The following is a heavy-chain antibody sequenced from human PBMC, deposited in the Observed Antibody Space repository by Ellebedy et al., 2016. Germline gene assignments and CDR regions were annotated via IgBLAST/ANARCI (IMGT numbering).Heavy chain of an antibody. Sequence: SETLSLXCTVSGGSIRNHYWNWIRQTPGTGLEWIGQGYHTGIAYYNPYLKSRIAISMDTATNRFSLKLRSVTAADTAVYYCARIGASSSWFRFPLDSWGQGMLVTVSS. D-gene: IGHD6-19*01. J-gene: IGHJ4*02. CDR3: ARIGASSSWFRFPLDS. CDR1: GGSIRNHY. CDR2: GYHTGIA. V-gene: IGHV4-59*11.